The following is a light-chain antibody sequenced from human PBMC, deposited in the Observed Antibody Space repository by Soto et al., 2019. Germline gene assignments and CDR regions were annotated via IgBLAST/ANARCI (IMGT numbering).Light chain of an antibody. Sequence: EIVLTQSPGTLSLSPGERATLSCRASQSVSSSYLAWYQQKPGQAPRLLIYGASSSATGIPDRFSGSGSGTDFTLTISRLEPEDFAVYSCQQYGRSRTFGQGAKVEIK. V-gene: IGKV3-20*01. CDR2: GAS. J-gene: IGKJ1*01. CDR1: QSVSSSY. CDR3: QQYGRSRT.